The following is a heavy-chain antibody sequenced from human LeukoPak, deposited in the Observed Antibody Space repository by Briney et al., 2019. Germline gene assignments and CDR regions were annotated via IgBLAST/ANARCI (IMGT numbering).Heavy chain of an antibody. Sequence: ASVKVSCKASGYTFTSYYMHWVRQAPGQGLEWMGIINPSGGSTSYAQKFQGRVTMTRDTSTSTVYMELSSLRSEDTAVYYCARDNGDSGYEIGDPIYDYWGQGTLVTVSS. CDR3: ARDNGDSGYEIGDPIYDY. V-gene: IGHV1-46*01. CDR1: GYTFTSYY. D-gene: IGHD5-12*01. CDR2: INPSGGST. J-gene: IGHJ4*02.